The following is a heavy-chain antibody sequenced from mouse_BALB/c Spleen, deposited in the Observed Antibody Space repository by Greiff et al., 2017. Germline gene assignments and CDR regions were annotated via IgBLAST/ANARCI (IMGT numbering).Heavy chain of an antibody. CDR3: ARQDGYYFDY. Sequence: EVQLVESGGGLVKPGGSLKLSCAASGFTFSSYGMSWVRQTPDKRLEWVATISSGGSYTYYPDSVMGRFTISRDNAKNTLYLQMSSLKSEDTAMYYCARQDGYYFDYWGQGTTLTVSS. J-gene: IGHJ2*01. CDR1: GFTFSSYG. V-gene: IGHV5-6*01. D-gene: IGHD2-3*01. CDR2: ISSGGSYT.